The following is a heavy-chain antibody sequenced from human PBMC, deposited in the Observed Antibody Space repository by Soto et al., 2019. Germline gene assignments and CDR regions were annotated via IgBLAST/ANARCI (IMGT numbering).Heavy chain of an antibody. V-gene: IGHV3-74*01. D-gene: IGHD2-15*01. CDR3: TGETFGARDY. CDR2: INPEETTA. CDR1: GFTFTTYW. Sequence: DVQLVESGGGLVQPGGSLRLSSAASGFTFTTYWMHWVRQAPGKGLVWVSRINPEETTATYADSVEGRFTISRDNAKNTLYLEMNSLRAEDTAVYYCTGETFGARDYWGQGTLVTVSS. J-gene: IGHJ4*02.